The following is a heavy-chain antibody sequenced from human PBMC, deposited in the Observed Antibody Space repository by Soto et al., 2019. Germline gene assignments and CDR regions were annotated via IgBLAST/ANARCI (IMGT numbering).Heavy chain of an antibody. V-gene: IGHV1-18*01. D-gene: IGHD2-8*01. CDR3: ARAARTNGVIDY. CDR1: GGTFSSYA. CDR2: IIAYNGNT. Sequence: ASVKVSCKASGGTFSSYAISWVRQAPGQGLEWMGWIIAYNGNTNYAQKLQGRVTMTTDTSTSTAYMELRSLRSDDTAVYYCARAARTNGVIDYWGQGTLVTVSS. J-gene: IGHJ4*02.